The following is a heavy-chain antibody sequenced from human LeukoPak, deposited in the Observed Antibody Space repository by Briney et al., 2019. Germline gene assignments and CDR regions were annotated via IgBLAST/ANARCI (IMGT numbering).Heavy chain of an antibody. V-gene: IGHV4-39*01. D-gene: IGHD6-19*01. Sequence: KPSETLSHTCTVSGGSISSSSYYWGWIRQPPGKGLEWIGSIYYSGSTYYNPSLKSRVTISVDTSKNQFSLKPSSVTAADTAVYYCARHVGSGWPYFDYWGQGTLVTVSS. J-gene: IGHJ4*02. CDR2: IYYSGST. CDR3: ARHVGSGWPYFDY. CDR1: GGSISSSSYY.